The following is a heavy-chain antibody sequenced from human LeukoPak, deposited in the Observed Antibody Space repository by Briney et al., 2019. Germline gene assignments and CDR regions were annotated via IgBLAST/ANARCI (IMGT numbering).Heavy chain of an antibody. CDR3: ARKYYDILTGYYYFDY. V-gene: IGHV4-59*08. CDR1: GGSISSYY. Sequence: SETLSLTCTVSGGSISSYYWSWIRQPPGKGLEWIGYIYCSGSTNYNPSLKSRVTISVDTSKNQFSLKLSSVTAADTAVYYCARKYYDILTGYYYFDYWGQGTLVTVSS. J-gene: IGHJ4*02. CDR2: IYCSGST. D-gene: IGHD3-9*01.